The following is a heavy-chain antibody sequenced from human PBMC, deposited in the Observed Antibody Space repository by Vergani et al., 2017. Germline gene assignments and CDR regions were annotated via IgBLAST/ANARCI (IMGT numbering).Heavy chain of an antibody. D-gene: IGHD3-3*01. J-gene: IGHJ5*02. V-gene: IGHV4-39*02. CDR2: ISSSGSP. CDR3: ARGRKNYDFWSGYYTGGPNWFDP. Sequence: QLQLQESGPGLVKPSETLSLSCRVSGDSISRSHYYWGFIRQPPGKGLEWIGSISSSGSPYYNPTLKSRLAFSVDTSKNLFSLRLKSVTATDTGMYYCARGRKNYDFWSGYYTGGPNWFDPWGQGTLVTVSS. CDR1: GDSISRSHYY.